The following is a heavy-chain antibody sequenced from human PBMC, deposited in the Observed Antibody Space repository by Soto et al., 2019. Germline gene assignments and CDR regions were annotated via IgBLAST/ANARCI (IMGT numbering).Heavy chain of an antibody. Sequence: QVQLQESGPGLVKPSKTLSLTCTVSGGSISNGGYYWSWIRQHPGEGLEWIGYIYYSGSTYYNPSLKSRLTISVDTSKIQFSLKLSSVTAADTAVYYCARDVSWSGYSNWFDPWGQGTLVTVSS. CDR2: IYYSGST. J-gene: IGHJ5*02. CDR3: ARDVSWSGYSNWFDP. D-gene: IGHD3-3*01. V-gene: IGHV4-31*03. CDR1: GGSISNGGYY.